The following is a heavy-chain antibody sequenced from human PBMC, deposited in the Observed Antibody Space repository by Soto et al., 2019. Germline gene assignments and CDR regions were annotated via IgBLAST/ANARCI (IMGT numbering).Heavy chain of an antibody. CDR2: ISSSSSTI. V-gene: IGHV3-48*02. CDR3: ARALYYDYVWGSYRFFHY. Sequence: EVQLVESGGGVVHPGGSLRLSCAASGFTFSSYSMNWVRQAPGKGLEWVSYISSSSSTIYYADSVKGRFTISRDNAKNSLYLQMNSLRDEDTAVYYCARALYYDYVWGSYRFFHYWGQGTLVTVSS. CDR1: GFTFSSYS. D-gene: IGHD3-16*02. J-gene: IGHJ4*02.